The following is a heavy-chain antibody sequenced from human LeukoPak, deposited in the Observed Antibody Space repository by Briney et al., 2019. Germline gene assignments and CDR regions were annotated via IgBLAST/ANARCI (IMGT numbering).Heavy chain of an antibody. CDR1: GGSISSYY. D-gene: IGHD3-10*01. CDR2: IYYSGST. CDR3: ARVGDYYGSGSYNPNWYFDL. Sequence: SETLSLTCTVSGGSISSYYWGWIRQPPGKGLEWIGSIYYSGSTYYNPSLKSRVTISVDTSKNQFSLKLSSVTAADTAVYYCARVGDYYGSGSYNPNWYFDLWGRGTLVTVSS. J-gene: IGHJ2*01. V-gene: IGHV4-39*07.